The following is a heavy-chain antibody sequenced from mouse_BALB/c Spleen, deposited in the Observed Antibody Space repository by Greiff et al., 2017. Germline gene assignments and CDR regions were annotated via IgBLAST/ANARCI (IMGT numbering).Heavy chain of an antibody. J-gene: IGHJ1*01. Sequence: EVQVVESGGGLVKPGGSLKLSCAASGFTFSSYTMSWVRQTPEKRLEWVATISSGGSYTYYPDSVKGRFTISRDNAKNTLYLQMSSLKSEDTAMYYCTRDRGLPWYFDVWGAGTTVTVSS. CDR2: ISSGGSYT. V-gene: IGHV5-6-4*01. D-gene: IGHD2-2*01. CDR3: TRDRGLPWYFDV. CDR1: GFTFSSYT.